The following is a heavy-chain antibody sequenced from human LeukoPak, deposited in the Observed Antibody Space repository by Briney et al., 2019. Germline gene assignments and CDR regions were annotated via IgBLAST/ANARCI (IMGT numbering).Heavy chain of an antibody. V-gene: IGHV1-2*02. J-gene: IGHJ6*03. CDR3: ARVDVVVPAEHYYYYMDV. CDR2: INPNSGGT. Sequence: ASVKVSCKASGYTFTSYGISWVRQAPGQGLEWMGWINPNSGGTNYAQKFQGRVTMTRDTSISTAYMELSRLRSDDTAVYYCARVDVVVPAEHYYYYMDVWGKGTTVTISS. D-gene: IGHD2-2*01. CDR1: GYTFTSYG.